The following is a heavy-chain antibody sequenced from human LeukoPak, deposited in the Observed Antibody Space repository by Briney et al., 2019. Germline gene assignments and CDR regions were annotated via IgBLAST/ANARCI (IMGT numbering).Heavy chain of an antibody. V-gene: IGHV1-46*01. CDR1: GYTFTSYD. CDR2: INPSGGST. D-gene: IGHD2-15*01. J-gene: IGHJ4*02. CDR3: ARSPMLGGYCSGGSCYDGWRPIGY. Sequence: GASVTVSCKASGYTFTSYDTNWVRQAPGQGLEWMGLINPSGGSTIYAQKFQGRVTMTRDTSTSTVYMELSSLRSEDTAVYYCARSPMLGGYCSGGSCYDGWRPIGYWGQGTLVTVSS.